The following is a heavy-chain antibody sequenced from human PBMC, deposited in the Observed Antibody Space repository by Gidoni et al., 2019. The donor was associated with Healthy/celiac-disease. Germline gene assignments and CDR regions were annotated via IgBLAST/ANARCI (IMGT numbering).Heavy chain of an antibody. CDR3: AREPKGGSSSSSLDY. CDR2: IYSSGCT. J-gene: IGHJ4*02. V-gene: IGHV4-39*07. Sequence: QLQLQESGPGLVKPSETLSLTCTGSGGSLSSSSSYWGWIRQPPGKGLEWIGRIYSSGCTYYNPSLKSRVTISVDTSKSLFALKLSSVTAADTAVYYCAREPKGGSSSSSLDYWGQGTLVTVSS. D-gene: IGHD6-6*01. CDR1: GGSLSSSSSY.